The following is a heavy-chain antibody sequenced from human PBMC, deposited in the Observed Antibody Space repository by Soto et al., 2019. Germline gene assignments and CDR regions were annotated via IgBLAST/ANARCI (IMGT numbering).Heavy chain of an antibody. CDR2: IYYSGST. D-gene: IGHD6-6*01. Sequence: ASETLSLTGTVCGGSISSGGYYWSWIRQHPGKGLEWIGYIYYSGSTYYNPSLKSRVTISVDTSKNQFSLKLSSVTAADTAVYYCERASSSIAATWARRTGWFDPLGQRTLLAVCS. CDR3: ERASSSIAATWARRTGWFDP. V-gene: IGHV4-31*03. CDR1: GGSISSGGYY. J-gene: IGHJ5*02.